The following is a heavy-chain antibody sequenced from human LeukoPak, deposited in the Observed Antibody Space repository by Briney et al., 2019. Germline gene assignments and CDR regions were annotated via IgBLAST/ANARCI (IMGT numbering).Heavy chain of an antibody. V-gene: IGHV1-3*01. J-gene: IGHJ4*02. CDR1: GYTFTSYA. D-gene: IGHD3-10*01. CDR3: ARDLFYGSNY. Sequence: GASVKVSCKASGYTFTSYAMHWVRQAPGQRLEWMGWINAGNGNTNYAQKLQGGVTMTTDTSTSTAYMELRSLRSDDTAVYYCARDLFYGSNYWGQGTLVTVSP. CDR2: INAGNGNT.